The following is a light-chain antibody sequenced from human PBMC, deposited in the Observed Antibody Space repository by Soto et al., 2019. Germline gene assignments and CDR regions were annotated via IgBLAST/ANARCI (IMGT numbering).Light chain of an antibody. Sequence: QSVLTQPPSVSGAPGQRVTISCTGTSSNIGAGYDVHWYQQLPGTAPKLLIYGNNNRPSGVPDRFSDSKSGTSASLAITGLQAEDEADYFCQSYDSTLSSYVFGTGTKVT. CDR3: QSYDSTLSSYV. CDR1: SSNIGAGYD. J-gene: IGLJ1*01. CDR2: GNN. V-gene: IGLV1-40*01.